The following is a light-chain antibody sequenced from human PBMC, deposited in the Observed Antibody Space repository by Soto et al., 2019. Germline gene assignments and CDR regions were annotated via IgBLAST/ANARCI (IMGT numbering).Light chain of an antibody. CDR3: SSYAGNNNVL. V-gene: IGLV2-8*01. CDR2: EVN. Sequence: QSALTQPPSASGSPGQSVTISCTGTSSDVGGYNYVSWYQQHPGKAPKLMIFEVNKRPSGVPDRFSGSKSGDTASLTVSGLQAEDEADYYCSSYAGNNNVLFGGGTKVTVL. CDR1: SSDVGGYNY. J-gene: IGLJ2*01.